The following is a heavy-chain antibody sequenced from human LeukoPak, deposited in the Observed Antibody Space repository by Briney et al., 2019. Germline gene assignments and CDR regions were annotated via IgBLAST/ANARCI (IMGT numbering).Heavy chain of an antibody. D-gene: IGHD4-17*01. CDR3: ARVTGLTTVTTGLGYFDL. Sequence: SETLSLTCTVSGGSISSYYWSWIRQPPGKGLEWIGYIYYSGSTNYNPSLKSRVTISVDTSKNQFSLKLSSVTAADTAVYYCARVTGLTTVTTGLGYFDLWGRGTLVTVSS. J-gene: IGHJ2*01. V-gene: IGHV4-59*01. CDR2: IYYSGST. CDR1: GGSISSYY.